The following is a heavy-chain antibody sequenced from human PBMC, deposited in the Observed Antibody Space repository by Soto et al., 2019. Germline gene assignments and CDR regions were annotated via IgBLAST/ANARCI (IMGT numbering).Heavy chain of an antibody. CDR2: INHSGIT. V-gene: IGHV4-34*01. CDR1: GGSFSGYF. D-gene: IGHD1-1*01. CDR3: VRGPYNYNSRYFDY. J-gene: IGHJ4*02. Sequence: PSETLSLTCTVSGGSFSGYFXTWIRQPPGKGLEWLAEINHSGITNYNPSVESRVSMSVDTSKNQFSLRLYSVTAADTAVYYCVRGPYNYNSRYFDYWGQGTLVTVSS.